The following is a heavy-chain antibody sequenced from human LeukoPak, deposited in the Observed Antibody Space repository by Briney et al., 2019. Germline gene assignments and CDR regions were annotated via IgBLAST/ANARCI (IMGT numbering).Heavy chain of an antibody. Sequence: PGGSLRLSCAASGFTFSTYAMSWVSQARGGGLQWVSTISGSGGSRHYADPVKGRFIISRDTSKNAVFLQMNSLRAQDTAVYYCAKCALGDYVGPHDFWGQGTLVTVSS. D-gene: IGHD4-17*01. CDR1: GFTFSTYA. CDR2: ISGSGGSR. V-gene: IGHV3-23*01. CDR3: AKCALGDYVGPHDF. J-gene: IGHJ4*02.